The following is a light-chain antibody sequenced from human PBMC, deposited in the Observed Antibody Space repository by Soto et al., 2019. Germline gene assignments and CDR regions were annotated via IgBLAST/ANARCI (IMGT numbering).Light chain of an antibody. V-gene: IGKV3-20*01. CDR3: QQYGSTPSIT. CDR1: QSVTSNY. J-gene: IGKJ5*01. Sequence: EIVLTQSPGTLSLSPGERATLSCRASQSVTSNYLAWYQLKPGQAPRLLMYAASNTATGIPDRFSGSGSGTDFTLSISRLEPEDFAVYYCQQYGSTPSITFGQGTLLEIK. CDR2: AAS.